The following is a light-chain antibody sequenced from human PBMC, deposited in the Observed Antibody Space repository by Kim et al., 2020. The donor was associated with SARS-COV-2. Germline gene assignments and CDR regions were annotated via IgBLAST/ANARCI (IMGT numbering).Light chain of an antibody. CDR2: GAS. V-gene: IGKV3-20*01. CDR3: QQYGRSPTT. CDR1: QSGSSSY. J-gene: IGKJ5*01. Sequence: SPGERAIPSCRANQSGSSSYLAWYQHKPGQSPRLLIHGASSRATGVPDRFRGGGSGTDFTLTITRLEPEDFAVYYCQQYGRSPTTFGQGTRLEIK.